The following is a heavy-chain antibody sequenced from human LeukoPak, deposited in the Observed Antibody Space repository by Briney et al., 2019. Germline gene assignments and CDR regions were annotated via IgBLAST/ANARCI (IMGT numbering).Heavy chain of an antibody. CDR3: ARAAVVVAATEPNWFDP. CDR2: IYPGDSDT. V-gene: IGHV5-51*01. Sequence: GESLLISCKGSGYSFTSYWIGWVRQMPGKGLECMGIIYPGDSDTRYSPSFQGQVTISADKSINTAYLQWSSLKASDTAMYYCARAAVVVAATEPNWFDPWGQGTIVTVSS. D-gene: IGHD2-15*01. CDR1: GYSFTSYW. J-gene: IGHJ5*02.